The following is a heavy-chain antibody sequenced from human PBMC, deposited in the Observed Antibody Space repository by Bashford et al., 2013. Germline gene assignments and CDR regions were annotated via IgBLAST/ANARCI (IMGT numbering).Heavy chain of an antibody. V-gene: IGHV3-7*03. J-gene: IGHJ4*02. Sequence: GGSLRLSCAASGFTFSSYWMSWVRQAPGKGLEWVAKIKEDGSEKYYVDSVKGRLSISRDNAKNSLYLQMNSLRAEDTAVFYCAKEEYSSSSAFGCWGPGTLVTVSS. CDR2: IKEDGSEK. CDR3: AKEEYSSSSAFGC. CDR1: GFTFSSYW. D-gene: IGHD6-6*01.